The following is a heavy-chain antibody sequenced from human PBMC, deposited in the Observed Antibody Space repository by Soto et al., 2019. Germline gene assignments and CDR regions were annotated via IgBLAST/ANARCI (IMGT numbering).Heavy chain of an antibody. CDR1: GFSLSTSGVG. J-gene: IGHJ4*02. CDR3: AREGNWNYGFDY. Sequence: SGPTLVNPTQTLTLTCTFSGFSLSTSGVGVGWIRQPPGKALEWLALIYWDDDKRYSPSLKSRLTITKDTSKNQVVLTMTNMDPVDTATHYCAREGNWNYGFDYWGQGTLVTVSS. D-gene: IGHD1-7*01. V-gene: IGHV2-5*02. CDR2: IYWDDDK.